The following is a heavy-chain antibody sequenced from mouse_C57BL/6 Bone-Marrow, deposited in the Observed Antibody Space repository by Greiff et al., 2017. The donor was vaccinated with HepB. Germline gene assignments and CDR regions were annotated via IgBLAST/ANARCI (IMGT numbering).Heavy chain of an antibody. J-gene: IGHJ1*03. CDR3: ARQGWLLRYWYFDV. CDR2: ISNGGGST. V-gene: IGHV5-12*01. CDR1: GFTFSDYY. D-gene: IGHD2-3*01. Sequence: DVMLVESGGGLVQPGGSLKLSCAASGFTFSDYYMYWVRQTPEKRLEWVAYISNGGGSTYYPDTVKGRFTISRDNAKNTLYLQMSRLKSEDTAMYYCARQGWLLRYWYFDVWGTGTTVTVSS.